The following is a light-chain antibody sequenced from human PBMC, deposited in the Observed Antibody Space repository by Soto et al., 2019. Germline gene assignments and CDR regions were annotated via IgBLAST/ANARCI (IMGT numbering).Light chain of an antibody. CDR3: QQYNSFIWT. V-gene: IGKV1-5*03. Sequence: DIQMTQSPSTLSASVGDRVTIICRASQSISSWLAWYQQKAGKAPKLLISKASNLDSGVPSRFSGSGSGTEFNLTISSXQPEDFATYYCQQYNSFIWTFGQGTKVDTK. CDR2: KAS. CDR1: QSISSW. J-gene: IGKJ1*01.